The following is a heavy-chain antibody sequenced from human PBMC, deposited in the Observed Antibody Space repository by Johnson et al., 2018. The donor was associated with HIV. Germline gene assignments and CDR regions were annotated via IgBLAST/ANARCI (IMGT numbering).Heavy chain of an antibody. CDR1: GFSFSSYA. Sequence: QMLLVESGGGVVQPGRSLRLSCAASGFSFSSYAMHWVRQSPGKGLEWVAVISFDGGDKSYADYVKGRFTISRENSKSTFFLQMNSLTPEDTGVDYSAKERRAPRAFDIWGQGTMVTVSS. CDR2: ISFDGGDK. CDR3: AKERRAPRAFDI. J-gene: IGHJ3*02. V-gene: IGHV3-30*18.